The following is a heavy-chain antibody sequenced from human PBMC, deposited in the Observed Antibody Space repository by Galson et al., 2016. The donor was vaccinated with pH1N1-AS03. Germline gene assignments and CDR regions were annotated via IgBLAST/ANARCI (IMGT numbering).Heavy chain of an antibody. V-gene: IGHV4-4*01. CDR2: VHYSGTT. J-gene: IGHJ4*02. D-gene: IGHD3-16*02. CDR3: ASAGYHTPGYHY. Sequence: WVRQPPGKGLEWIGEVHYSGTTSYNPSLNSRVTMSIDKSNNQFSLNLGSVTAADTAVYFCASAGYHTPGYHYWGQGALVTVSS.